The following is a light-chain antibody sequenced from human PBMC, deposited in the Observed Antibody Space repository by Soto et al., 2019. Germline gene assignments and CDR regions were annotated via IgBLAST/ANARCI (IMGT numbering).Light chain of an antibody. J-gene: IGKJ1*01. V-gene: IGKV3-11*01. Sequence: EIVLTQSPATLSLSPGERATLSCWASQSVSSYLAWYQQKPGQAPRLLIYDASNRATGIPARFSGSGSGTDFTLTISSLEPEDFAVYYCQKRSNWPGTFGQGTKVEIK. CDR1: QSVSSY. CDR2: DAS. CDR3: QKRSNWPGT.